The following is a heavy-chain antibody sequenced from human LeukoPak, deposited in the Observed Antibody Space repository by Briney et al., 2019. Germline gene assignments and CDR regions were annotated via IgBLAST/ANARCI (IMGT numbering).Heavy chain of an antibody. CDR3: AGLAGTHYFGSGSYPDY. J-gene: IGHJ4*02. V-gene: IGHV5-51*01. CDR2: FSPGDSDS. CDR1: GYSFTHYW. Sequence: GESLKISCKGSGYSFTHYWIVWVRQVPGKGLEWMGIFSPGDSDSRYSPSFQGQVTISADKSISTAYLQWSGLKASDTAMYYCAGLAGTHYFGSGSYPDYWGQGTLVTVSS. D-gene: IGHD3-10*01.